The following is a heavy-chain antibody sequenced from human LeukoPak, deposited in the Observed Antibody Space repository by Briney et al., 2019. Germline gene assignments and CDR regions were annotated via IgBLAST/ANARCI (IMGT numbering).Heavy chain of an antibody. D-gene: IGHD2-21*02. Sequence: PSETLSLTCTVSGGSISSSSYYWGWIRQPPGKGLEWIGYISYSGSTNYNPSLKSRVTISVDTSKNQFSLKLSSVTAADTAIYYCARGPETAISTYDYWGQGTLVTVSS. CDR3: ARGPETAISTYDY. CDR1: GGSISSSSYY. J-gene: IGHJ4*02. CDR2: ISYSGST. V-gene: IGHV4-61*05.